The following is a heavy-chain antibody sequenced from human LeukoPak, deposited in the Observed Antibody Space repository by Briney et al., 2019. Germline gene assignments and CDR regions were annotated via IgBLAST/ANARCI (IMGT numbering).Heavy chain of an antibody. D-gene: IGHD3-9*01. CDR1: GFTFSSYA. CDR3: ASGYYDILTGYYRGYYYGMDV. V-gene: IGHV3-9*01. Sequence: GGSLRLSCAASGFTFSSYAMHWVRQAPGKGLEWVSGISWNSGSIGYADSVKGRFTISRDNAKNLLYLQMNSLRAEDTAVYYCASGYYDILTGYYRGYYYGMDVWGQGTTVTVSS. CDR2: ISWNSGSI. J-gene: IGHJ6*02.